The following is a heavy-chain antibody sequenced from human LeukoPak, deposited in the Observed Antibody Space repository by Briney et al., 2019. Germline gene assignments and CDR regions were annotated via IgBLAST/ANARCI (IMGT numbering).Heavy chain of an antibody. CDR1: GYTFTRYG. J-gene: IGHJ6*03. CDR3: AGVNLYYNYMDV. V-gene: IGHV1-18*01. CDR2: IRVDNGDT. D-gene: IGHD1-14*01. Sequence: ASVTVSFKASGYTFTRYGISWVRQAPGQGLEWMGWIRVDNGDTDNAQKFQGRVTITTDTSSTTIYMELRSLRSDDTAVYYCAGVNLYYNYMDVWGKGTTVTVSS.